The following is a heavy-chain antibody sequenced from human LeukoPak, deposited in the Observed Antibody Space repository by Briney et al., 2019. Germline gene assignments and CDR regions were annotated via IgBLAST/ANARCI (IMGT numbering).Heavy chain of an antibody. V-gene: IGHV1-8*01. Sequence: ASVKVSCKASGYTFTSHDVNWVRQATGQGLEWMGWMSPNSGDTGYAQKFQGRVTMTSDSSISTAYMELSSLRSEDTAIYYCVRTPPNWGFDYWGQGTLVTVSS. CDR1: GYTFTSHD. J-gene: IGHJ4*02. CDR3: VRTPPNWGFDY. D-gene: IGHD7-27*01. CDR2: MSPNSGDT.